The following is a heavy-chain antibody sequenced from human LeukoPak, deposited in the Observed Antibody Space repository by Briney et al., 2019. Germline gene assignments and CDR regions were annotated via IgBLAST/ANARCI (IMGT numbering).Heavy chain of an antibody. Sequence: SGGSLRHSYAASGLNLKGHWMSWLGQAPGKGLEWVANINQGGSDKYYVDSVKGRFTISIDNANNLLYLQMDSLRGEDTAVYYCTRDRSRAEDDWGQGTLVTVSS. CDR3: TRDRSRAEDD. D-gene: IGHD1-14*01. CDR2: INQGGSDK. V-gene: IGHV3-7*01. J-gene: IGHJ4*02. CDR1: GLNLKGHW.